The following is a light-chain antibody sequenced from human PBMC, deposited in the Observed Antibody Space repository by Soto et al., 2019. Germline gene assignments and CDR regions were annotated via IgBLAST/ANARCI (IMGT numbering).Light chain of an antibody. CDR2: GAS. CDR3: QQYGRTSWT. CDR1: QSVSTNF. J-gene: IGKJ1*01. Sequence: EIVLTQSPGTLSLSPGEGATLSCRASQSVSTNFFAWYQQKPGQAPRLLIHGASTRATGIPDRFSGSGSGTDFTLTISRLEPEDFAVYYCQQYGRTSWTFGQGTKVEIK. V-gene: IGKV3-20*01.